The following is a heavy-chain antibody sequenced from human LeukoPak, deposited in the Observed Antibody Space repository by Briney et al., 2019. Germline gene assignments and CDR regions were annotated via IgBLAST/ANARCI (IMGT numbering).Heavy chain of an antibody. J-gene: IGHJ4*02. D-gene: IGHD1-26*01. V-gene: IGHV3-30*02. CDR2: IWYDGSNK. CDR1: GFTFSSHG. CDR3: AKGEDSFFDY. Sequence: PGGSLRLSYAASGFTFSSHGIHWVRQAPGKGLEWVAIIWYDGSNKYYADSVKGRFTISRDNSKNTLYLQMNSLRAEDTAVYYCAKGEDSFFDYWGQGTLVTVSS.